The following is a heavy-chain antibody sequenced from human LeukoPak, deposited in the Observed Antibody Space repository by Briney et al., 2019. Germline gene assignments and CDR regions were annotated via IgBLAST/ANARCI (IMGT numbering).Heavy chain of an antibody. V-gene: IGHV3-21*04. J-gene: IGHJ4*02. CDR2: MSSSSSYI. CDR3: ARDQYDTWSRRGNFDS. D-gene: IGHD3-3*01. CDR1: GFTFRSYS. Sequence: GGSLRLSCAASGFTFRSYSMNWVRQAPGKGLEWVSSMSSSSSYIYYADSVKGRFTISRDNAKNSLYLQMNSLRAEDTAVFYCARDQYDTWSRRGNFDSWGQGTLVIVSS.